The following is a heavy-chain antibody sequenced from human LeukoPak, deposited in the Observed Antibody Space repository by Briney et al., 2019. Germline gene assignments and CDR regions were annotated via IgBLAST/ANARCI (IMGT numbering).Heavy chain of an antibody. D-gene: IGHD6-13*01. CDR2: ISAYNGNT. Sequence: GASVKVSCKASGYTFTSYGISWVRQAPGQGLEWMGWISAYNGNTNYAQKLQGRVTMTTDTSTSTAYMELRSLRSDDTAVYYCARDAPYIAAAGHFDYWGQGTLVTVSS. J-gene: IGHJ4*02. V-gene: IGHV1-18*01. CDR3: ARDAPYIAAAGHFDY. CDR1: GYTFTSYG.